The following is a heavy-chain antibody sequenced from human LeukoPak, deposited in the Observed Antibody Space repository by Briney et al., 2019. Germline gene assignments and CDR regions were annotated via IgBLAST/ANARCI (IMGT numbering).Heavy chain of an antibody. CDR1: GFTFTDYW. V-gene: IGHV3-7*01. D-gene: IGHD5-18*01. CDR2: IKRDGSEK. CDR3: ARVSRYSFGSFDY. Sequence: GGSLRLSCAASGFTFTDYWMSWVRQAPGKGLEWVANIKRDGSEKYYVDSVKGRFTISRDNAKNSVYLQMNSLRAEDTAVYYCARVSRYSFGSFDYWGQGTLVTVSS. J-gene: IGHJ4*02.